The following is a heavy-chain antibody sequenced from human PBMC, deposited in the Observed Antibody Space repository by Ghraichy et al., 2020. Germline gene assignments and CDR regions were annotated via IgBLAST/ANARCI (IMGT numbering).Heavy chain of an antibody. D-gene: IGHD6-6*01. CDR2: ISGSGGST. J-gene: IGHJ6*03. CDR3: TSSSSPYYYYYMDV. V-gene: IGHV3-23*01. CDR1: GFTFSSYA. Sequence: WGSLRLSCAASGFTFSSYAMSWVRQAPGKGLEWVSAISGSGGSTYYADSVKGRFTISRDNSKNTLYLQMNSLRAEDTAVYYCTSSSSPYYYYYMDVWGKGTTVTVSS.